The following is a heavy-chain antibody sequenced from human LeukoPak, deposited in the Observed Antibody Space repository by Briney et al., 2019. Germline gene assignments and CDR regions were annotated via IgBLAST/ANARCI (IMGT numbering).Heavy chain of an antibody. J-gene: IGHJ4*02. CDR3: AKDRFYGSGSYLPGVFDY. CDR2: IPYDGSNK. CDR1: AFTFSNYG. V-gene: IGHV3-30*02. D-gene: IGHD3-10*01. Sequence: GGSLRLSCAASAFTFSNYGMHWVRQAPGKGLEWVAFIPYDGSNKYYVASVKGRFTISRDNTKNTLYLQMNSLRAEDTAVYYCAKDRFYGSGSYLPGVFDYWGQGTPVTVSS.